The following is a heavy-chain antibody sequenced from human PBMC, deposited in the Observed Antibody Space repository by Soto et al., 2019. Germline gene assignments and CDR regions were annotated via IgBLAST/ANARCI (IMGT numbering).Heavy chain of an antibody. CDR3: ARDGGMFFDY. Sequence: QVQLQESGPGLMKPSETLSLTCSVSDGSVTNYYWSWIRQSPGKGLEWIGHIYYSGSTNYNPSLKSGVTMSVDTATNQFFLKLTSVTAADTAIYYCARDGGMFFDYWGQGTLVTVSS. V-gene: IGHV4-59*02. CDR2: IYYSGST. J-gene: IGHJ4*02. CDR1: DGSVTNYY. D-gene: IGHD3-16*01.